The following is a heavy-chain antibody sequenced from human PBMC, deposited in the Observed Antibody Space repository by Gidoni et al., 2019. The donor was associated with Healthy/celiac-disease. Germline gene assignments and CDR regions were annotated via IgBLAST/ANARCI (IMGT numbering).Heavy chain of an antibody. Sequence: QVQLVQSGAEVKTPGSSVKVSCKASGGTFSSYAISWVRQAPGQGLEWMGGIIPILGTANYAQKFQGRVTITADKSTSTAYMELSSLRSEDTAVYYCARASDAPSHDHGDYEKVPNYYYGMDVWGQGTTVTVSS. CDR2: IIPILGTA. J-gene: IGHJ6*02. D-gene: IGHD4-17*01. CDR3: ARASDAPSHDHGDYEKVPNYYYGMDV. CDR1: GGTFSSYA. V-gene: IGHV1-69*06.